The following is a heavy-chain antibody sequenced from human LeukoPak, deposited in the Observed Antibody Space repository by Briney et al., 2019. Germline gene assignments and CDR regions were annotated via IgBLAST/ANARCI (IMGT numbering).Heavy chain of an antibody. Sequence: GGSLRLSCAASGFTFSSYSMNWVRQAPGKGLEWVSSISSSSYIYYADSVKGRFTISRDNAKNSLYLQMNSLRAEDTAVYYCARDGQSSPDETYYYDSSGYDIWGQGTMVTVSS. J-gene: IGHJ3*02. CDR3: ARDGQSSPDETYYYDSSGYDI. D-gene: IGHD3-22*01. CDR1: GFTFSSYS. V-gene: IGHV3-21*01. CDR2: ISSSSYI.